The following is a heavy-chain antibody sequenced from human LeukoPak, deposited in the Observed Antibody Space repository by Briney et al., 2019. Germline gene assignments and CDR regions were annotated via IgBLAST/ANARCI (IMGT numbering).Heavy chain of an antibody. Sequence: SETLSLTCTVSGGSISSYYWSWIRQPAGKGLEWIGRIYTSGSTNYNPSLKSRVTMSVDTSKNQFSLKLSSVTAADTAVYYCAREGIAAAGTREVYWGQGTLVTVSS. V-gene: IGHV4-4*07. CDR2: IYTSGST. D-gene: IGHD6-13*01. CDR1: GGSISSYY. J-gene: IGHJ4*02. CDR3: AREGIAAAGTREVY.